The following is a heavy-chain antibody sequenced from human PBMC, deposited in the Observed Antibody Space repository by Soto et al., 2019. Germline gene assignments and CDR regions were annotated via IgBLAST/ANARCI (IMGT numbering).Heavy chain of an antibody. Sequence: QVQLVQSGAEVKEPGSSVKVSCKASGGTFNGYSISWVRQAPGQGLEWVGGIIPIFTTANYAQKFQGRLTMTADEYTSTHYMGRRAVRSDETAIYFCARVDSVLVRLVGQFYFEHWGQGNLVTVSS. J-gene: IGHJ4*02. CDR2: IIPIFTTA. CDR1: GGTFNGYS. D-gene: IGHD3-16*01. CDR3: ARVDSVLVRLVGQFYFEH. V-gene: IGHV1-69*01.